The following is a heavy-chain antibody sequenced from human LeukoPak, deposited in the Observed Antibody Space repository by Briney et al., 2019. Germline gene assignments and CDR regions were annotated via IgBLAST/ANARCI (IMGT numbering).Heavy chain of an antibody. D-gene: IGHD3-3*02. CDR3: ARALARGGRAVGY. CDR1: GYTFTSYD. V-gene: IGHV1-8*01. CDR2: MNPNSGNT. Sequence: ASVNVSCKASGYTFTSYDINWVRQATGQGLEWMGWMNPNSGNTGYAQKFQGRVTMTRNTSISTAYMELSSLRSEDMAVYYCARALARGGRAVGYWGQGTLVTVSS. J-gene: IGHJ4*02.